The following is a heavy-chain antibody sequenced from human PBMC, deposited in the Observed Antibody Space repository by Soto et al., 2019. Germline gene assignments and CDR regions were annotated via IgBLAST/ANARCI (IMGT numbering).Heavy chain of an antibody. D-gene: IGHD4-17*01. CDR1: GGSISSGGYY. Sequence: PAETLSLTCTVSGGSISSGGYYWSCIRQHPGKGLEWIGYIYYSGSTYYNPSLKSRVTISVDTSKNQFSLKLSSVTAADTAVYYCARAPRYGFDYWGQGTLVTVSS. CDR2: IYYSGST. CDR3: ARAPRYGFDY. J-gene: IGHJ4*02. V-gene: IGHV4-31*03.